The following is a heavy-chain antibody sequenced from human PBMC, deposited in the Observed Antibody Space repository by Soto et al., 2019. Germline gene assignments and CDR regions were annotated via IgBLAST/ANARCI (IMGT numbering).Heavy chain of an antibody. CDR1: GGSFSCYY. Sequence: SETLSLTCAVYGGSFSCYYWSWIRQPPGKGLEWIGEINHSGSTNYNPSLKSRVTISVDTSKNQFSLKLSSVTAADTAVYYCARDRRLITMVRGVSLWFDPWGQGALVTVS. V-gene: IGHV4-34*01. CDR3: ARDRRLITMVRGVSLWFDP. D-gene: IGHD3-10*01. J-gene: IGHJ5*02. CDR2: INHSGST.